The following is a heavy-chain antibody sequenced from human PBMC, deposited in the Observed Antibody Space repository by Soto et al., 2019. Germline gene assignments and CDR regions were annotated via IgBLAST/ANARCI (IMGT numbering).Heavy chain of an antibody. Sequence: QVQLVQSGAEVKKPGASVKVSCKASGYTFTSYDINWVRQATGQGLEGMGWMNPNSGNTAYAQKFQGRVTTTRTTSISTAYRELGSRGSEDTAVYYGARETSYGMDVWGQGTTVTVSS. CDR3: ARETSYGMDV. J-gene: IGHJ6*02. CDR1: GYTFTSYD. CDR2: MNPNSGNT. V-gene: IGHV1-8*01.